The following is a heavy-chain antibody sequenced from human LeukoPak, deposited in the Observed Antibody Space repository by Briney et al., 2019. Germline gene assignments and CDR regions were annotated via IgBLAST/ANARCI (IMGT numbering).Heavy chain of an antibody. D-gene: IGHD3-10*01. V-gene: IGHV3-23*01. J-gene: IGHJ4*02. CDR1: GFTFSNYA. Sequence: PGGSLRLSCAVSGFTFSNYAMTWVRQAPGKGLESVSEITGSGNSTYYADSVKGRFTISRDNSKNTLYLQMNSLRAEDTAVYYCARELFDFDYWGQGTLVTVSS. CDR3: ARELFDFDY. CDR2: ITGSGNST.